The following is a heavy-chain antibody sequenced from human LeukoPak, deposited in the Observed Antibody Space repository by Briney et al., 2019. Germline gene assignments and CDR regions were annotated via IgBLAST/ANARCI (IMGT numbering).Heavy chain of an antibody. Sequence: PGGSLRLSCAASGFSFSTYAMHWVRQAPGKGLEWVALKSYEGSNKYYADSVQGRFTISRDNSKNTLYLQLNSLRDEDTAVYYCARDLCSGGSCYYVPDYWGRGTLVTVSS. D-gene: IGHD2-15*01. CDR3: ARDLCSGGSCYYVPDY. V-gene: IGHV3-30-3*01. J-gene: IGHJ4*02. CDR1: GFSFSTYA. CDR2: KSYEGSNK.